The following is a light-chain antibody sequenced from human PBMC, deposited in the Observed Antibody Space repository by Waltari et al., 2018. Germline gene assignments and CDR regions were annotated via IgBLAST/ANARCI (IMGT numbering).Light chain of an antibody. J-gene: IGLJ2*01. V-gene: IGLV2-14*01. CDR3: SSYSTSKTPVV. Sequence: QSALTQPAFVSGSRGQTITISCTGASSDVGGENYVSWYQHRPGRGPQLRIFEVTTRPSDISTRFSGAKSGNTASLVISGVQAEDEADYYCSSYSTSKTPVVFGGGTKLTV. CDR1: SSDVGGENY. CDR2: EVT.